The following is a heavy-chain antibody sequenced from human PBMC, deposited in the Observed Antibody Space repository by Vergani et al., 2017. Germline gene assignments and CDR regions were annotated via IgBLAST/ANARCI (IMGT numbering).Heavy chain of an antibody. Sequence: EVQLVQPGAEVKKPGESLKISCKGSGFSFSTYWIGWVRQMPGKGLEWMGLIFPGDFQIRSSLSFQGWVTITADQSISTAYLQWYSLQASDTAMYYCARLGDGYYYHGFDIWGQGTAVTVSS. CDR1: GFSFSTYW. J-gene: IGHJ3*02. CDR2: IFPGDFQI. CDR3: ARLGDGYYYHGFDI. V-gene: IGHV5-51*01. D-gene: IGHD3-3*01.